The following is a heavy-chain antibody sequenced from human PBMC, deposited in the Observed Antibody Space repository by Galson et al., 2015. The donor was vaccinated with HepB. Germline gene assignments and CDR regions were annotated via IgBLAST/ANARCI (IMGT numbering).Heavy chain of an antibody. J-gene: IGHJ4*02. D-gene: IGHD6-13*01. V-gene: IGHV4-31*03. CDR1: GGSISSGGYY. CDR3: ARSRYSSNRGAFDI. CDR2: IYYSGST. Sequence: TLSLTCTVSGGSISSGGYYWSWIRQHPGKGLEWIGYIYYSGSTYYNPSLKSRVTISVDTSKNQFSLKLSSVTAADTAVYYCARSRYSSNRGAFDIWGQGTLVTVSS.